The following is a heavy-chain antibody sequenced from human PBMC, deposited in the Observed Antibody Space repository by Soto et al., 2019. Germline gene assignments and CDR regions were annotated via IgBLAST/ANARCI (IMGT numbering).Heavy chain of an antibody. CDR1: GDSISSNSYY. V-gene: IGHV4-39*01. D-gene: IGHD2-15*01. CDR3: ARHPGYCIGDSCHGQYTMDV. J-gene: IGHJ6*02. CDR2: INSSGTT. Sequence: SETLSLTCTVSGDSISSNSYYWGWIRQPPGNGLEWIGNINSSGTTHYSPSLKSRVTISVDTSNNQFSLKLTSVTAADTAVYYSARHPGYCIGDSCHGQYTMDVWGQGATVTVSS.